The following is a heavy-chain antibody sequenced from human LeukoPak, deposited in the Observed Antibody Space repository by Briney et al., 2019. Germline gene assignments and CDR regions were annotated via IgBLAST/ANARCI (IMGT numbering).Heavy chain of an antibody. CDR3: ARHSGQQLPPSIYYYYYMDV. J-gene: IGHJ6*03. CDR2: IYPGDSDT. Sequence: LGESLKISCKGSGYSFTSYWIGWVRQMPGKGLEWMGIIYPGDSDTRYSPSFQGQVTISADKSISTAYLQWSSLKASDTAMYYCARHSGQQLPPSIYYYYYMDVWGKGTTVTVSS. CDR1: GYSFTSYW. D-gene: IGHD6-13*01. V-gene: IGHV5-51*01.